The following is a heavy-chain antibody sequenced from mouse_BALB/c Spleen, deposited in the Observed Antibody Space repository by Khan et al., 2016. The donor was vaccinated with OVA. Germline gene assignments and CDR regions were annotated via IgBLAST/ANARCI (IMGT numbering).Heavy chain of an antibody. J-gene: IGHJ3*01. CDR1: GYIFTRYW. D-gene: IGHD1-1*01. CDR2: INPATDYT. Sequence: QVQLQQSGAELAKPGASVKMSCKASGYIFTRYWMHWVKQRPGQGLEWIGYINPATDYTEYNQKFKIKTTLTADKSSSTAYMQLSSLTSEDSAVYYCVNHGSSSAWFTYWGQGTPVTVSA. V-gene: IGHV1-7*01. CDR3: VNHGSSSAWFTY.